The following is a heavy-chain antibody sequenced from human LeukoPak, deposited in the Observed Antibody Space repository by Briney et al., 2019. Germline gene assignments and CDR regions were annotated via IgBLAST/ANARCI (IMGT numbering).Heavy chain of an antibody. CDR1: GGSISSGGYY. CDR3: ANYGSGTYRFDP. Sequence: SETLSLTCTVSGGSISSGGYYWSWIRQHPGKGLEWIGYIYYSGTTYYNPSLKSRVTISVDTSKNQFSLMLSSVTAADTAVYYCANYGSGTYRFDPWGQGTLVTVSS. J-gene: IGHJ5*02. CDR2: IYYSGTT. V-gene: IGHV4-31*03. D-gene: IGHD3-10*01.